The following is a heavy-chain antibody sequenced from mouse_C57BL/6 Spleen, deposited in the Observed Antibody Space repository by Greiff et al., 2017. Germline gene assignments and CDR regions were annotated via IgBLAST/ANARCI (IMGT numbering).Heavy chain of an antibody. CDR3: ARRDCYPWFAY. CDR2: IVPSDSYT. Sequence: QVQLQQSGAELVMPGASVKLSCKASGYTFTTYWMHWVKQRPGQGLAWIGEIVPSDSYTNYNQKFKGKSTLTVEKSSSPAYMQLSRLTSEDSAVYYCARRDCYPWFAYWGQGTLVTVSA. V-gene: IGHV1-69*01. CDR1: GYTFTTYW. J-gene: IGHJ3*01.